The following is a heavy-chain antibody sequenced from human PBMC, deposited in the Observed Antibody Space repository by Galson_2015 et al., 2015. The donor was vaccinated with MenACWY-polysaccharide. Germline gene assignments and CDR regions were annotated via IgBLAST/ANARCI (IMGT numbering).Heavy chain of an antibody. D-gene: IGHD3-3*01. Sequence: TLSLTCTVSGGSISSGGYYWSWIRQHPGKGLEWIGYIYYSGSTYYNPSLKSRATISVDTSKNQFSLKLSSVTAADTAVYYCARVQRGYYKFGYWGQGTLVTVSS. V-gene: IGHV4-31*03. J-gene: IGHJ4*02. CDR1: GGSISSGGYY. CDR3: ARVQRGYYKFGY. CDR2: IYYSGST.